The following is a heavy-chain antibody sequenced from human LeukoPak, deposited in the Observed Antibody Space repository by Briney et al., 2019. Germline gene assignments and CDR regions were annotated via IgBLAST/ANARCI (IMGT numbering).Heavy chain of an antibody. CDR3: ARVGRMFYYMDV. Sequence: ASVKVSCKASGYTFTGSYMHWVRQAPGQGLEWMGRINPNSGDTNYGQKFQGRVTMASDTSISTAYMELSSLRSDDTAVYYCARVGRMFYYMDVWGKGTTATISS. CDR1: GYTFTGSY. D-gene: IGHD2-15*01. J-gene: IGHJ6*03. V-gene: IGHV1-2*02. CDR2: INPNSGDT.